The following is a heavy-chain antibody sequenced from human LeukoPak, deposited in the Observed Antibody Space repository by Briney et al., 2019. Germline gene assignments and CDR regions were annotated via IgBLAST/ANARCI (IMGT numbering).Heavy chain of an antibody. Sequence: SETLSLTCTVSGGSISSYYWSWIRQPPGKGLEWIAYVYYSGSTNYNPSLTSRVTISVNTSKNQFSLKLSSVTAADTAVYYCASTESAAGNFDYWGQGTLVSVSS. CDR1: GGSISSYY. V-gene: IGHV4-59*01. CDR2: VYYSGST. J-gene: IGHJ4*02. D-gene: IGHD6-13*01. CDR3: ASTESAAGNFDY.